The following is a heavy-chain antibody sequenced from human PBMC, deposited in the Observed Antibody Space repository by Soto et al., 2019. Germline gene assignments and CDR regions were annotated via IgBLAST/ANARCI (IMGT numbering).Heavy chain of an antibody. J-gene: IGHJ4*02. CDR1: GGSLSNYY. Sequence: QVQLQQWGAGLLKPSETLSLTCAVSGGSLSNYYWRWIRQPPGKGLEWIGEIYHSGSSNYKPSLKSRFTISVDTSKTQFYLKLSFLTVGARAVYYCQTSQIYFLQSSGSHDVPVRFWGQGPLVTVSS. D-gene: IGHD3-22*01. CDR3: QTSQIYFLQSSGSHDVPVRF. V-gene: IGHV4-34*02. CDR2: IYHSGSS.